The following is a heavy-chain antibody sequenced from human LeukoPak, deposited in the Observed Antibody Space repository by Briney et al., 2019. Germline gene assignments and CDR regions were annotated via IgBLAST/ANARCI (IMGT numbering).Heavy chain of an antibody. CDR3: ARGLRVAAAQDTMPTIDD. Sequence: PSETLSLTCAVYGGSFSGYYWSWIRQPPGKGLEWIGEINYSGSTNYNPSLKSRVTILVDTSKNQFSLRLSSVTAADTAVYYCARGLRVAAAQDTMPTIDDWGQGTLVTVSS. J-gene: IGHJ4*02. CDR2: INYSGST. CDR1: GGSFSGYY. V-gene: IGHV4-34*01. D-gene: IGHD6-13*01.